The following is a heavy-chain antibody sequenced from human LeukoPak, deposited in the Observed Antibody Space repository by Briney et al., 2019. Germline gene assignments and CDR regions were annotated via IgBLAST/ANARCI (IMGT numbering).Heavy chain of an antibody. CDR2: MNPNSGNT. CDR3: ARWYGSGSSTDY. D-gene: IGHD3-10*01. CDR1: GYTFTSCD. V-gene: IGHV1-8*01. J-gene: IGHJ4*02. Sequence: ASVKVSCKASGYTFTSCDINWVRQATGQGLEWMGWMNPNSGNTGYAQKFQGRVTMTRNTSISTAYMGLSSLRSEGTAVYYCARWYGSGSSTDYWGQGTLVTVSS.